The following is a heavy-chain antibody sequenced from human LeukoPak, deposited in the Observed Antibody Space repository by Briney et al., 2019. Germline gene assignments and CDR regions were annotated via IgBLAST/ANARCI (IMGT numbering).Heavy chain of an antibody. CDR1: GFTFSSYG. CDR2: IWYDGSNK. Sequence: GGSLRLSCAASGFTFSSYGMYWVRQAPGKGLEWVAVIWYDGSNKYYADSVKGRFTISRDNSKNTLYLQMNSLRAEDTAMYYCARLGFVVPAVIFDYWGQGTLVTVSS. CDR3: ARLGFVVPAVIFDY. J-gene: IGHJ4*02. V-gene: IGHV3-33*07. D-gene: IGHD2-2*02.